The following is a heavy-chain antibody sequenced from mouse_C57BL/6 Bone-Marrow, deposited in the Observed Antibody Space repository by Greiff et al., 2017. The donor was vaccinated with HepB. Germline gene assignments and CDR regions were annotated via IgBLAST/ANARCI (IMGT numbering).Heavy chain of an antibody. Sequence: VKLQESGAELARPGASVKLSCKASGYTFTSYGISWVKQRTGQGLEWIGEIYPRSGNTYYNEKFKGKATLTADKSSSTAYMELRSLTSEDSAVYFCARKSNPPYWYFDVWGTGTTVTVSS. D-gene: IGHD2-5*01. CDR1: GYTFTSYG. CDR3: ARKSNPPYWYFDV. J-gene: IGHJ1*03. V-gene: IGHV1-81*01. CDR2: IYPRSGNT.